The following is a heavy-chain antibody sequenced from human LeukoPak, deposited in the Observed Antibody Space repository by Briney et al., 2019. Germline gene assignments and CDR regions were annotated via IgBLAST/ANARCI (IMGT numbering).Heavy chain of an antibody. J-gene: IGHJ5*02. CDR2: ISSSSSYI. D-gene: IGHD3-3*01. V-gene: IGHV3-21*01. Sequence: GGSLRLSCAASGSTFSSYSMNWVRQAPGKGLEWVLSISSSSSYIYNAGSVKDRFTISRDNDKNSLYLQMNSLRAEDTAVYYCARGRRDFWSGYYTDNWFDPWGQGTLVTVSS. CDR1: GSTFSSYS. CDR3: ARGRRDFWSGYYTDNWFDP.